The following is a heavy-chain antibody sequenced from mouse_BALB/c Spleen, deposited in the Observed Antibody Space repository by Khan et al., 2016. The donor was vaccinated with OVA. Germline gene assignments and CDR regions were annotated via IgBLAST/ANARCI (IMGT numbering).Heavy chain of an antibody. V-gene: IGHV2-2*02. D-gene: IGHD2-1*01. CDR3: ARNGNYGSAMDY. Sequence: QVRLQQSGPGLVQPSQSLSITCTVSGFSLTSYGVHWVRQSPGKGLEWLGVIWSGGSTDYNAAFISRLSISKDNSNSQVFFKMNSLQANDTAIYYCARNGNYGSAMDYWGQGTSVTVSS. CDR2: IWSGGST. J-gene: IGHJ4*01. CDR1: GFSLTSYG.